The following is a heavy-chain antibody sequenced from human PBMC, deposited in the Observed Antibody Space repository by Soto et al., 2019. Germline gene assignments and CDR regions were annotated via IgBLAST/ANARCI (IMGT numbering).Heavy chain of an antibody. V-gene: IGHV3-7*03. CDR2: INQGGGEK. J-gene: IGHJ4*02. CDR1: GFRFSGYG. D-gene: IGHD2-15*01. Sequence: XVCLRLSCAASGFRFSGYGRAWVRQAPGKGLEWVANINQGGGEKYHVDSVKGRFTISRDNAENSLYLQMNSLRAEDTAVYYCARDATYCLDSWGRGTLVTV. CDR3: ARDATYCLDS.